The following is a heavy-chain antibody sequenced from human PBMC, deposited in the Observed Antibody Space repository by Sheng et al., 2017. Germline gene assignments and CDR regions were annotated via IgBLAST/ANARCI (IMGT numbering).Heavy chain of an antibody. CDR2: ISGSGGST. Sequence: EVQLVESGGGLVQPGGTLRLSCAASGFTFSSYGMSWVRQAPGKGLEWVSAISGSGGSTYYADSVKGRFTISRDNSKNTLYLQMNSLRAEDTAVYYCAKDRKGRRDGYNPFDYWGQGTLVTVSS. V-gene: IGHV3-23*04. CDR3: AKDRKGRRDGYNPFDY. J-gene: IGHJ4*02. CDR1: GFTFSSYG. D-gene: IGHD5-12*01.